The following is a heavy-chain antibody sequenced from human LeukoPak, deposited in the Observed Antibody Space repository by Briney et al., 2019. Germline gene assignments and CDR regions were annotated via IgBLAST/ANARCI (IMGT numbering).Heavy chain of an antibody. CDR2: IYSGGST. CDR1: GFTVSSNY. V-gene: IGHV3-53*01. CDR3: ARANNFDY. Sequence: GGSLRLSCAASGFTVSSNYMSWVRQAPGKGLEWVSVIYSGGSTYYADSVKGRFTISRDNSKNTLYLQMNNLKAEDTAVYYCARANNFDYWGQGTLVTVSS. J-gene: IGHJ4*02. D-gene: IGHD4/OR15-4a*01.